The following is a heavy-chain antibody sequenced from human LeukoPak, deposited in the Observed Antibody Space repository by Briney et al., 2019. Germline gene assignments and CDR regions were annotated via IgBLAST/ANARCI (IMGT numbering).Heavy chain of an antibody. J-gene: IGHJ3*02. CDR3: ATERIPLVVATGAFHI. D-gene: IGHD2-15*01. CDR1: RYSLAPYC. V-gene: IGHV1-69-2*01. Sequence: ASVKPSCLLSRYSLAPYCTECDKQAPGNGPEWMGRGEPEDGQTIYAGTFHGRATIKADTSTDTVYMEMRCLRSEDTAASDCATERIPLVVATGAFHIWGQGTMVTVSS. CDR2: GEPEDGQT.